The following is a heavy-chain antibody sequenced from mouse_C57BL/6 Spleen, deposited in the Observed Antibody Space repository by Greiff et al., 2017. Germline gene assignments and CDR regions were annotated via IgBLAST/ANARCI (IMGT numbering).Heavy chain of an antibody. J-gene: IGHJ1*03. V-gene: IGHV1-42*01. CDR2: INPSTGGT. CDR3: ARTHDGYYGRYFDV. Sequence: VQLQQSGPELVKPGASVKISCKASGYSFTGYYMNWVKQSPEKSLEWIGEINPSTGGTTYNQKFKAKATLTVDKSSSTAYMQLKSLTSEDSAVYYCARTHDGYYGRYFDVWGTGTTVTVSS. CDR1: GYSFTGYY. D-gene: IGHD2-3*01.